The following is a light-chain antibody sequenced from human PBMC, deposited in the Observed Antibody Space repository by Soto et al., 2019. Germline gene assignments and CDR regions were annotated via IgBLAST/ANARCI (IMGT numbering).Light chain of an antibody. CDR2: EVS. CDR1: SSDVGGYNY. V-gene: IGLV2-8*01. CDR3: SSYAGSNNV. J-gene: IGLJ1*01. Sequence: QSVLTQPPSASGSPGQSVTISCTGTSSDVGGYNYVSWYQQHPGKAPKLMIYEVSKRPSGVPDRFSGSKSGNTASLTVSGLQAEDEADYYCSSYAGSNNVFGTGTQVTVL.